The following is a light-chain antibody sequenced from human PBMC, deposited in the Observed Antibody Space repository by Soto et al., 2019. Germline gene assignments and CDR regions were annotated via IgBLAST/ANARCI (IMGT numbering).Light chain of an antibody. J-gene: IGLJ1*01. V-gene: IGLV2-11*01. Sequence: QSVLTQPRSVSGSPGQSVTISCTGTSSDVGVYNYVSWYQQHPGKAPKLMIYDVTKRPSGVPDRFSGSKSANTASLTISGLQAEDEADYYCCSYAGSYTFVFXTGTKVTVL. CDR1: SSDVGVYNY. CDR3: CSYAGSYTFV. CDR2: DVT.